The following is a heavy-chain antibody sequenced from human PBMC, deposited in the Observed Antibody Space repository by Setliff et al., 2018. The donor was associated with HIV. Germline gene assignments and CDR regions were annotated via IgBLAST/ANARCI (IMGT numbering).Heavy chain of an antibody. D-gene: IGHD2-15*01. V-gene: IGHV4-34*01. CDR3: ARAFEGYCSGGSCHWFDS. CDR2: INHSGRT. J-gene: IGHJ5*01. Sequence: SETLSLTCAVYGWSLSDSDWSWIRRTPRKGLEWIGEINHSGRTNYNPSLKSRVIISRDTSKNQFSLRLTSTSVADTGFYYCARAFEGYCSGGSCHWFDSWGQGTQVTVSS. CDR1: GWSLSDSD.